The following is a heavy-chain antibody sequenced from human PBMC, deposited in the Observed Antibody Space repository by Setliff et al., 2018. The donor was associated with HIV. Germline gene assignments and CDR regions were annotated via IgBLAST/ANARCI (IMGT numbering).Heavy chain of an antibody. Sequence: GGSLRLSCTASGFTFGDYTMSWVRQAPGKGLEWASYISSGGSSIYYADSVKGRFTISRDDAKNSLYLQMNSLRAEDTAVYYCARTGIAVAGTHSYNWFDPWGQGTLVTVSS. J-gene: IGHJ5*02. CDR2: ISSGGSSI. V-gene: IGHV3-48*04. D-gene: IGHD6-19*01. CDR3: ARTGIAVAGTHSYNWFDP. CDR1: GFTFGDYT.